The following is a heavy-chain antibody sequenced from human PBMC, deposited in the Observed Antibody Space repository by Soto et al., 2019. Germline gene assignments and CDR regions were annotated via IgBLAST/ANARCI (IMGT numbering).Heavy chain of an antibody. CDR3: ARETHSNHVLDY. J-gene: IGHJ4*02. V-gene: IGHV3-66*01. CDR1: RFTVSSNY. D-gene: IGHD4-4*01. Sequence: PGGSLRLSCAASRFTVSSNYMSWVRQAPGKGLEWVSVIYTGGSTYYADSVKGRFTISRDNSKNTLYLQMNSLRAEDTAVYYCARETHSNHVLDYWGQGTLVTVSS. CDR2: IYTGGST.